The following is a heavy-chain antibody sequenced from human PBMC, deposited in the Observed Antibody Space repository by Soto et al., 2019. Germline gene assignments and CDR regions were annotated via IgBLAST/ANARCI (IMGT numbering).Heavy chain of an antibody. Sequence: QVQLVESGGGVVQPGRSLRLSCAASGFTFSSYAMHWVRQAPGKGLEWVAVISYDGSKKYYADSVKGRFTISRDNSKKTLYLQMNSLRAEDTAVYYCARDIYLVVAATSNYYYGMDVWGQGTTVTVSS. CDR3: ARDIYLVVAATSNYYYGMDV. J-gene: IGHJ6*02. CDR2: ISYDGSKK. D-gene: IGHD2-15*01. CDR1: GFTFSSYA. V-gene: IGHV3-30-3*01.